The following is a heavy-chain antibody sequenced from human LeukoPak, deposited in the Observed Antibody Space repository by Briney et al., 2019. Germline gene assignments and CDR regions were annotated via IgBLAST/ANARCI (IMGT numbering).Heavy chain of an antibody. Sequence: GGSLRLSCAASGFPFSSYSMHWVRQAPGKGLDWVALMSYDGNKENYADSVMGRFTISRDNSNNTLYLHVTSLRVEDTAVYYCARGYHSDTSGYYSATSLDYWGRGTLVTVSS. D-gene: IGHD3-22*01. CDR3: ARGYHSDTSGYYSATSLDY. J-gene: IGHJ4*02. CDR1: GFPFSSYS. CDR2: MSYDGNKE. V-gene: IGHV3-30*03.